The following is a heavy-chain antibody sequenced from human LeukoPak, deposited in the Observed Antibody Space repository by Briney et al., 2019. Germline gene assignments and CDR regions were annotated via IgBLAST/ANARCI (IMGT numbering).Heavy chain of an antibody. CDR3: AKDNLFWFVDY. J-gene: IGHJ4*02. V-gene: IGHV3-30*19. CDR2: ISYDGSNE. D-gene: IGHD3-3*01. CDR1: GFTFSSYG. Sequence: GGSLRLSCAASGFTFSSYGMHWVRQAPGKGLEWVAIISYDGSNEYYADSVKGRFTISRDNSKNTLYLQMNSLRAEDTAVYYCAKDNLFWFVDYWGQGTLVTVSS.